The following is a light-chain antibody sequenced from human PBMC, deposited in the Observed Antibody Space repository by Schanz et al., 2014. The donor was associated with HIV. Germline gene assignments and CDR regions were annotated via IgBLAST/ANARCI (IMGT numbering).Light chain of an antibody. CDR1: QSVSSSY. Sequence: EIVLTQSPGTLSLSPGERGTLSCRASQSVSSSYIGWYQQKPGQAPRLLIYGASKRATGIPDRFSGSGSGTEFTLTISSLQAEDVAVYYCQQYYSSPLTFGGGTKVEIK. CDR2: GAS. J-gene: IGKJ4*01. V-gene: IGKV3-20*01. CDR3: QQYYSSPLT.